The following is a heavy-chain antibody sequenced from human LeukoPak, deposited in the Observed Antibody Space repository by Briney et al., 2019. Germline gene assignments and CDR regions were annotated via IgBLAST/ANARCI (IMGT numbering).Heavy chain of an antibody. J-gene: IGHJ5*02. CDR3: VRAIMTTAINWFDP. Sequence: PGGSLRLSCAASGFTFSSSWMHWVCQAPEKGLEWVADIKCDGSEKYYVDSVKGRLTISRDNAKNSLYLQVNSLRAGDMTVYYCVRAIMTTAINWFDPWGQGTLVTVSS. CDR2: IKCDGSEK. V-gene: IGHV3-52*01. CDR1: GFTFSSSW. D-gene: IGHD4-17*01.